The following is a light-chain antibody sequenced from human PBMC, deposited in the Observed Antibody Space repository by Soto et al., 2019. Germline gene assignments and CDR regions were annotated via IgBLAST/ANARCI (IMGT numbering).Light chain of an antibody. CDR2: DAS. J-gene: IGKJ3*01. CDR1: PDISNY. V-gene: IGKV1-33*01. CDR3: QQYDNLPRT. Sequence: DIQMTQSPSSLSASVGDRVTITCQASPDISNYLNWYQQKPGKAPKLLIYDASNLETGVPSRFSGSGSGTDFTFTISSLQPEDIETYYCQQYDNLPRTFGPGTKVDIK.